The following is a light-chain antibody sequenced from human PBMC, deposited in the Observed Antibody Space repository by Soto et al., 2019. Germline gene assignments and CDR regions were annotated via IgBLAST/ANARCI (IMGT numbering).Light chain of an antibody. CDR3: QHYGSSPPVT. J-gene: IGKJ2*01. Sequence: EIVLTQSPGTLSLSPGERATLSCRASQSVSSNYLAWYQQKPGLAPRLLIYGASSRATGIPDRFSGSGSGTDFNITISRLEPEDFAVYYCQHYGSSPPVTFAQGTKLEIK. CDR2: GAS. CDR1: QSVSSNY. V-gene: IGKV3-20*01.